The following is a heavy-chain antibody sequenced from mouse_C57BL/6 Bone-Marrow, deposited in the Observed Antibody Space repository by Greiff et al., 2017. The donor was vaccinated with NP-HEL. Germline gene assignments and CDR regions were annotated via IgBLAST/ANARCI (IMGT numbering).Heavy chain of an antibody. CDR2: IWSGGST. D-gene: IGHD1-1*01. CDR3: AKKTLYYGSSYDAMDY. CDR1: GFSLTSYG. Sequence: VKLQESGPGLVQPSQSLSITCTVSGFSLTSYGVHWVRQPPGKGLEWLGVIWSGGSTDYNAAFISRLSISKDNSKSQVFVKMNSLQADDTAICYCAKKTLYYGSSYDAMDYWGQGTSGTVSS. J-gene: IGHJ4*01. V-gene: IGHV2-4*01.